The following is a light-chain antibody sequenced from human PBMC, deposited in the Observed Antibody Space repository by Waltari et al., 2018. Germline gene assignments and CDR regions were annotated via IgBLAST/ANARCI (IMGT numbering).Light chain of an antibody. CDR2: SNS. Sequence: QSALTQPPSPPGTPGQRVISSCSGSSSTIRINAAIWCRQFPGPAPRLLIYSNSEPTSGVPDRFSGSKSGTSASLTISGLQSDDAADYYCATWDDRQTGYVVFGGGTKLTVL. J-gene: IGLJ2*01. V-gene: IGLV1-44*01. CDR1: SSTIRINA. CDR3: ATWDDRQTGYVV.